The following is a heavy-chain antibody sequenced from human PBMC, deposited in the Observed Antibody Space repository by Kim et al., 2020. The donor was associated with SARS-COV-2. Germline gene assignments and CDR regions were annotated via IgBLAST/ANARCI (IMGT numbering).Heavy chain of an antibody. Sequence: SETLSLTCSVPGDSISGSNFFWGWVRQAPGRGLEWIASIYYNGNTFYNPSLKSRVSISVDVSVNQISLRHYSVTAADTGVYFCARHATHLSTFDFWGQGT. CDR3: ARHATHLSTFDF. CDR2: IYYNGNT. CDR1: GDSISGSNFF. V-gene: IGHV4-39*01. J-gene: IGHJ4*02.